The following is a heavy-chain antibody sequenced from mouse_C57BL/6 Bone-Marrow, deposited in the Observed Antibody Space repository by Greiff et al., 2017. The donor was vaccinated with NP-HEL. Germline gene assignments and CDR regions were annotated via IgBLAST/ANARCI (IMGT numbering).Heavy chain of an antibody. CDR2: IYPGSGST. Sequence: VQLQQPGAELVKPGASVKMSCKASGYTFTSYWITWVKQRPGQGLEWIGDIYPGSGSTNYNEKFKSKATLTVDTSSSTAYMQLSSLTSEDSAVYYCASSYYGSRNWYFDVWGTGTTVTVSS. CDR1: GYTFTSYW. CDR3: ASSYYGSRNWYFDV. J-gene: IGHJ1*03. D-gene: IGHD1-1*01. V-gene: IGHV1-55*01.